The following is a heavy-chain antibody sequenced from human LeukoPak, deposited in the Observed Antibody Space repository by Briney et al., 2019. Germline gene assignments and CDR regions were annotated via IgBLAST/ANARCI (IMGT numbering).Heavy chain of an antibody. CDR1: GFTFSSYG. CDR2: ISYDGSNK. Sequence: GRSLRLSCAASGFTFSSYGMHWVRQAPGKGLEWVAVISYDGSNKYYADSVKGRFTISRDNSKNTLYLQMNSLRAEDTAVYYCAKVSVGAYYYYGMDVWSQGTTVTVSS. V-gene: IGHV3-30*18. D-gene: IGHD1-26*01. CDR3: AKVSVGAYYYYGMDV. J-gene: IGHJ6*02.